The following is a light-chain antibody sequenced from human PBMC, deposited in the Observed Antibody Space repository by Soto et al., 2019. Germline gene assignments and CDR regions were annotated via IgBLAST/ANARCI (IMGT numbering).Light chain of an antibody. CDR2: EVR. CDR1: SSDIGSYNY. CDR3: TSCITANTRCV. V-gene: IGLV2-14*01. Sequence: QSALTQPASVSGSPGQSITISCTGTSSDIGSYNYVAWYQQFPGKTPKLIIYEVRNRPSGVSFRFSGSKSGNTASLTISGLQAEDEADYYCTSCITANTRCVFGSGTRSPS. J-gene: IGLJ1*01.